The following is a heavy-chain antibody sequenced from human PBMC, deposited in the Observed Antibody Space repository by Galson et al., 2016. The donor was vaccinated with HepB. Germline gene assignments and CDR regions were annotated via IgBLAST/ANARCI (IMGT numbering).Heavy chain of an antibody. D-gene: IGHD2-2*01. V-gene: IGHV3-23*01. CDR3: AKDSVAPAGTYIHH. CDR2: ISGGGTNT. CDR1: GFTFSNYA. J-gene: IGHJ1*01. Sequence: SLRLSCAASGFTFSNYAMTWVRQAPGKGLEWVSSISGGGTNTYYSESAKGRFTISRDNSKNTVHVQLSRLRAEDTAVYYCAKDSVAPAGTYIHHWGQGTLVTVSS.